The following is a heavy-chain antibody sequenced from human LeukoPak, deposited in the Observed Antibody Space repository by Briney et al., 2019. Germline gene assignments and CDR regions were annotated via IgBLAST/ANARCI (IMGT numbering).Heavy chain of an antibody. CDR2: ISSSGSTI. J-gene: IGHJ3*02. Sequence: GGSLRLSCVASGFTFSSYEMNWVRQAPGKGLEWVSYISSSGSTISYADSVKGRFTISRDIAKNSLYLQMNSLRAEDTAVYFCAREGALTVTKDAFDIWGQGTMVTVSS. CDR3: AREGALTVTKDAFDI. V-gene: IGHV3-48*03. D-gene: IGHD4-17*01. CDR1: GFTFSSYE.